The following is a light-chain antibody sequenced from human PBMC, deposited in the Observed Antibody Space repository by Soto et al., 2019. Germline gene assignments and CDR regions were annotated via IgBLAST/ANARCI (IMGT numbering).Light chain of an antibody. CDR1: ESVDIY. CDR3: QQRRNWPPLT. J-gene: IGKJ4*01. V-gene: IGKV3-11*01. CDR2: HAS. Sequence: ETVLTQSPATLSLSPGETATLSCRASESVDIYLAWYQQKPGQAPRLLIYHASNRATGIPARFSGSGSGTDFPLTISSLEPEDPAVYSCQQRRNWPPLTFGGGTRVEI.